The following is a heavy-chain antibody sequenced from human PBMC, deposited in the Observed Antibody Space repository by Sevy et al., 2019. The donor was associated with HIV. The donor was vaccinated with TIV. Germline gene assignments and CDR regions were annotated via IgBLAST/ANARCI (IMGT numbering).Heavy chain of an antibody. CDR1: GFTFSSYA. CDR3: ATDVDTAMVYSEAFDI. J-gene: IGHJ3*02. Sequence: GGSLRLSCAASGFTFSSYAMSWVRQAPGKGLEWVSAISGSGGSTYYADSVKGRFTISRDNSKNTLYLQMNSLRAEDTAVYYWATDVDTAMVYSEAFDIWGQGTMVTVSS. CDR2: ISGSGGST. D-gene: IGHD5-18*01. V-gene: IGHV3-23*01.